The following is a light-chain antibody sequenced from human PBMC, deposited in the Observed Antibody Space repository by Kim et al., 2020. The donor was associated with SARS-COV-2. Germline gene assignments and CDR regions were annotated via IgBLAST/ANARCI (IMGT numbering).Light chain of an antibody. V-gene: IGKV1-5*02. CDR3: QQYKNYPYT. CDR2: DTY. J-gene: IGKJ2*01. Sequence: SASVADRGTIVCRTSQSISSWMAWYQQNPVKAPKLLIYDTYSLESGVTARFSSSRSGTEFTHTISSLQPDQFAAYYSQQYKNYPYTFGQGTKLEI. CDR1: QSISSW.